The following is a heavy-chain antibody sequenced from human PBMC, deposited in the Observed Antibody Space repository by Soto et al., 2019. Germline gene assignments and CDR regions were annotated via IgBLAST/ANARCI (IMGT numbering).Heavy chain of an antibody. J-gene: IGHJ6*02. D-gene: IGHD3-10*01. V-gene: IGHV1-69*01. CDR3: ALWGFRDGNMSENNYGMDV. CDR2: IIPIFGTA. CDR1: GGTFNSYA. Sequence: QVQLVQSGAEVKKPGSSVKVSCKASGGTFNSYAISWVRQAPGQGLEWMGGIIPIFGTANYAQNFQGRVAITADESASAAYMQLRSLRSEDTAVYYCALWGFRDGNMSENNYGMDVWGQGTKVTVYS.